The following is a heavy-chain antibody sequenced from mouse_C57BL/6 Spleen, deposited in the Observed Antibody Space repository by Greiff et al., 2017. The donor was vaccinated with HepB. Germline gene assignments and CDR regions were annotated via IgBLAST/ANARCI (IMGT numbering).Heavy chain of an antibody. J-gene: IGHJ3*01. CDR3: ARHGYGSATWFAY. D-gene: IGHD1-1*01. V-gene: IGHV5-9*01. CDR2: ISGGGGNT. CDR1: GFTFSSYT. Sequence: EVQVVESGGGLVKPGGSLKLSCAASGFTFSSYTMSWVRQTPEKRLEWVATISGGGGNTYYPDSVKGRFTISSDNAKNTLYLQMSSLRSEDTALYYCARHGYGSATWFAYWGQGTLVTVSA.